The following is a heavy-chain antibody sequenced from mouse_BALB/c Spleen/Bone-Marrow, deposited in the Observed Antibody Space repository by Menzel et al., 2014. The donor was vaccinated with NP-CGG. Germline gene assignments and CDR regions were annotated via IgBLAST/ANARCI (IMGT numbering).Heavy chain of an antibody. CDR3: RYYGYYFDY. D-gene: IGHD1-2*01. V-gene: IGHV6-6*02. CDR1: GFTFSSYW. Sequence: EVQGVESGGGLVQPGGSMKLSCVASGFTFSSYWMSWVRQSPEKGLEWVAEVRLKSDNYATHYAESVKGKFTISRDDSKSRLYPQMNSLRAEDTGIYYCRYYGYYFDYWGQGTTLTVSS. CDR2: VRLKSDNYAT. J-gene: IGHJ2*01.